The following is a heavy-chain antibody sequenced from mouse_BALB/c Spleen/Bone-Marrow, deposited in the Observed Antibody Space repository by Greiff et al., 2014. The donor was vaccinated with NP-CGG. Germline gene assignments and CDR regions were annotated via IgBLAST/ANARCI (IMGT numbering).Heavy chain of an antibody. V-gene: IGHV14-3*02. D-gene: IGHD1-1*01. CDR2: IDPANGNT. CDR3: ARYYYGSSLFAY. J-gene: IGHJ3*01. Sequence: VHVKQSGAELVKPGASVKLSCTASGSNIKDTYMYWVKQRPEQGLEWIGRIDPANGNTKYDPKFQDKATITADTSSNTAYLQLSSLTSEDTAVYYCARYYYGSSLFAYWGQGTLVTVSA. CDR1: GSNIKDTY.